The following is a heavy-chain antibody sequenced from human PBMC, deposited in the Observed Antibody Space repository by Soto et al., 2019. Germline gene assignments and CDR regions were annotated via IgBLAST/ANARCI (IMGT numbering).Heavy chain of an antibody. Sequence: GGSLRLSCAASGFAFSTCAMTWVRRAPGKGLEWVSGISTIGVTYYADSVRGRFTISRDNSKNTPYLLMDSLRAEDTAVYYCAKLQWLYALDYWGQGTLVTVSS. J-gene: IGHJ4*02. CDR2: ISTIGVT. CDR3: AKLQWLYALDY. V-gene: IGHV3-23*01. CDR1: GFAFSTCA. D-gene: IGHD6-19*01.